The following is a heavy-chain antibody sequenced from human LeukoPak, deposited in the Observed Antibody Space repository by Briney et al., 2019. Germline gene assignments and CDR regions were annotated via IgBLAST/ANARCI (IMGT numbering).Heavy chain of an antibody. V-gene: IGHV1-8*03. CDR2: MNPNSGNT. CDR3: ARRSHSGSYYVAFGD. CDR1: GYTFTSYD. D-gene: IGHD1-26*01. Sequence: AAVKVCCKAYGYTFTSYDINWVRQATGQGLECMGWMNPNSGNTGYAQKFQGRVTITRDTSITPAYMELTSLISEDTAVYYCARRSHSGSYYVAFGDWGQGSPVTVSS. J-gene: IGHJ4*02.